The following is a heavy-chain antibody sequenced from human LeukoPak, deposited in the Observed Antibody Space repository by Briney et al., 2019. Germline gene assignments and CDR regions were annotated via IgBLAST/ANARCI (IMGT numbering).Heavy chain of an antibody. D-gene: IGHD3-22*01. CDR3: ARTKYYYDSSGYPPPFDY. CDR2: IYYIGST. J-gene: IGHJ4*02. V-gene: IGHV4-59*01. CDR1: GGSISNYY. Sequence: SETLSLTCTVSGGSISNYYWSWIRQPPGKGLEWFGYIYYIGSTNYNPSLKSRVTISVDTSKNQFSLKLSSVTAADTAVYYCARTKYYYDSSGYPPPFDYWGQGTLVTVSS.